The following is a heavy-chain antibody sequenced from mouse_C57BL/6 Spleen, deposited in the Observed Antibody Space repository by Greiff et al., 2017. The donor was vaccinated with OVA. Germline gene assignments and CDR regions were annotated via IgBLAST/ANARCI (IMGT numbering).Heavy chain of an antibody. CDR3: VRRATGWYFDV. J-gene: IGHJ1*03. D-gene: IGHD3-1*01. CDR1: GFSFNTYA. V-gene: IGHV10-1*01. CDR2: IRSKSNNYAT. Sequence: GGGLVQPKGSLKLSCAASGFSFNTYAMNWVRQAPGKGLEWVARIRSKSNNYATYYADSVKDRFTISRDDSESMLYLQMNNLKTEDTAMYYGVRRATGWYFDVWGTGTTVTVSS.